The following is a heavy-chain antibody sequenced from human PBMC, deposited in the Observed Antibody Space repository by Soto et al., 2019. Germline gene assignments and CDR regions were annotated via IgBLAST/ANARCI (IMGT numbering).Heavy chain of an antibody. Sequence: QIALKESGPTLVKPTQTLTLTCTFSGFSLSTSGVGVGWIRQPPGKALEWLALIYWNDDKRYSPSLKSRLTITKDTSKNQVVLTMTNIDPVDTATFYCAHTHSTSSPLDYWGQGTLVTVSS. CDR2: IYWNDDK. J-gene: IGHJ4*02. V-gene: IGHV2-5*01. D-gene: IGHD6-6*01. CDR1: GFSLSTSGVG. CDR3: AHTHSTSSPLDY.